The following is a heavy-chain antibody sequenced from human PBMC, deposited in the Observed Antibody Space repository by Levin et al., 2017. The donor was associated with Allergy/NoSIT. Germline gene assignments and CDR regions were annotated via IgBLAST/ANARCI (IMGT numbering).Heavy chain of an antibody. CDR1: GYTFITYY. D-gene: IGHD3-22*01. V-gene: IGHV1-46*01. Sequence: GESLKISCKASGYTFITYYMHWVRQAPGQGLEWMGIINTSDGDRRYAQKFQGRVTMTRDTSTSTVYMELNSLRSEDTAVYYCAREGLGFSSSSGYHFDSWGQGTLLTVSS. CDR3: AREGLGFSSSSGYHFDS. J-gene: IGHJ4*02. CDR2: INTSDGDR.